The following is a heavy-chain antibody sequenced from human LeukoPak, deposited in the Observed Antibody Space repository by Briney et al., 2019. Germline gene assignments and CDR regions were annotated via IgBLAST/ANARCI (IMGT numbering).Heavy chain of an antibody. Sequence: PGESLQISFKGSGYSFTSYWIGWVRQMPGKGLGWMGIIYPGDSDTRYNPSFEGQVTISVDKSNTIVYLQWTSLKASDIGMYFCARRNEFLQGHDPFDIWGQGTMVTVSS. CDR3: ARRNEFLQGHDPFDI. CDR2: IYPGDSDT. V-gene: IGHV5-51*01. D-gene: IGHD1-1*01. J-gene: IGHJ3*02. CDR1: GYSFTSYW.